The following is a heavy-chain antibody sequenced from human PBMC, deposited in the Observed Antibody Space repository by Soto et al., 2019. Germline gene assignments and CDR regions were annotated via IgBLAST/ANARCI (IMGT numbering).Heavy chain of an antibody. CDR1: GFTFRNFA. D-gene: IGHD3-10*01. CDR2: ITRDGSST. CDR3: ARGSEVCGGEFCL. V-gene: IGHV3-64*07. Sequence: EEQLVESGGGLVQPGGSLRLSCAASGFTFRNFAMHWVRQPPGEGLEYVSSITRDGSSTQYADSVRCRFSISRDNSENVLGIQLSSRMGESMDVYYCARGSEVCGGEFCLWGQGTVGTVSS. J-gene: IGHJ4*02.